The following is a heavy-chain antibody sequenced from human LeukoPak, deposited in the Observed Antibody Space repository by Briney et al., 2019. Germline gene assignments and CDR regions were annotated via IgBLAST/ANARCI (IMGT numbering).Heavy chain of an antibody. D-gene: IGHD3-3*01. Sequence: GGSLGLSCATFGFTFSDSTMHWVRQASGKGLEWIGRIRSKANSYATAYAASVKGRFTISRDDSKNTAYLQMNSLKTEDTAVYYCTGYDFWGQGTLVTVSS. J-gene: IGHJ4*02. CDR2: IRSKANSYAT. CDR1: GFTFSDST. CDR3: TGYDF. V-gene: IGHV3-73*01.